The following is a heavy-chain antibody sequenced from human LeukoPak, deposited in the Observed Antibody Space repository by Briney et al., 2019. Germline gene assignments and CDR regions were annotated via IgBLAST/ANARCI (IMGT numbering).Heavy chain of an antibody. J-gene: IGHJ6*03. CDR3: ARHGYCSSTSCYYYYYYMDV. V-gene: IGHV4-61*05. CDR1: GSSISSSSYY. D-gene: IGHD2-2*03. CDR2: IFYTGST. Sequence: SETLSLTCTVSGSSISSSSYYWGWIRQPPGKGLEWIGYIFYTGSTNYNPSLKSRVTISVDTSKNQFSLKLSSVTAADTAVYYCARHGYCSSTSCYYYYYYMDVWGKGTTVTVSS.